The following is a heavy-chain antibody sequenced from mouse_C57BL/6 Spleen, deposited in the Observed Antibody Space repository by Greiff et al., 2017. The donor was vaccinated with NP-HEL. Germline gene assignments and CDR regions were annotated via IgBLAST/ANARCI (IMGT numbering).Heavy chain of an antibody. V-gene: IGHV1-76*01. CDR1: GYTFTDYY. J-gene: IGHJ4*01. Sequence: VMLVESGAELVRPGASVKLSCKASGYTFTDYYINWVKQRPGQGLEWIARIYPGSGNTYYNEKFKGKATLTAEKSSSTAYMQLSSLTSEDSAVYFCARGGSYAMDYWGQGTSVTVSS. CDR3: ARGGSYAMDY. CDR2: IYPGSGNT.